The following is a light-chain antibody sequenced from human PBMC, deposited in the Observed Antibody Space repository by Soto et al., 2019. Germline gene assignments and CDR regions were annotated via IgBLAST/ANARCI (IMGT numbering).Light chain of an antibody. Sequence: QSALTQPRSVSGSPGQSVTISCTGTSSDVGGYNYVSWYQQHPGKAPKLMIYDVSKRPSGVPDRFSGSKSGNTAYLTISGLQAEDEADYYCCSHAVSYTYVFGTGTKLTVL. V-gene: IGLV2-11*01. CDR2: DVS. J-gene: IGLJ1*01. CDR1: SSDVGGYNY. CDR3: CSHAVSYTYV.